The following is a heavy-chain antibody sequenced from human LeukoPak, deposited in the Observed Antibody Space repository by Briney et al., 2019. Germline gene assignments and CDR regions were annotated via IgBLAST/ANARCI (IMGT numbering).Heavy chain of an antibody. CDR1: GFSFSSYS. CDR2: ISSGSSYI. V-gene: IGHV3-21*01. D-gene: IGHD2-2*01. J-gene: IGHJ4*02. Sequence: PGGSLRLSCAASGFSFSSYSMNWVRQALGKGLEWVSSISSGSSYIYYADSVKGRFTISRDNAKNSLYLQMNSLRAEDTAVYYCARGAYHCSSTTCYPVDWGQGTLVTVSS. CDR3: ARGAYHCSSTTCYPVD.